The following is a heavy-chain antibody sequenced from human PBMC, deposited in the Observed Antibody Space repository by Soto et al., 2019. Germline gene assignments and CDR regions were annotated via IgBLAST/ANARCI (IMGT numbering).Heavy chain of an antibody. CDR2: IWYDGSNK. CDR3: AREGSSWTRDAFDI. Sequence: GGSLRLSCAASGFTFSSYGMHWVRQAPGKGLEWVAVIWYDGSNKYYADSVKGRFTISRDNSKNTLYLQMNSLRAEDTAVYYCAREGSSWTRDAFDIWGQGTMVTVSS. J-gene: IGHJ3*02. CDR1: GFTFSSYG. V-gene: IGHV3-33*01. D-gene: IGHD6-13*01.